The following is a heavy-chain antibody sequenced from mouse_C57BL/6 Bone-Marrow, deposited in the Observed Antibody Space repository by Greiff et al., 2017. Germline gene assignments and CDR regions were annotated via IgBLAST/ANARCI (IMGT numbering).Heavy chain of an antibody. CDR3: ARLEFDGSSGDWYFDV. V-gene: IGHV1-85*01. Sequence: VQLVESGPELVKPGASVKLSCKASGYTFTSYDINWVKQRPGQGLEWIGWIYPRDGSTKYNEKFMGKATLTVDTSSSTAYMQLHSLTSEVSAVYFGARLEFDGSSGDWYFDVWGTGTTVTVSS. CDR2: IYPRDGST. CDR1: GYTFTSYD. J-gene: IGHJ1*03. D-gene: IGHD1-1*01.